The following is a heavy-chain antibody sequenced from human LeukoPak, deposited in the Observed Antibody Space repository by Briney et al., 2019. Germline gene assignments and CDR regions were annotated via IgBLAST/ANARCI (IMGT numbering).Heavy chain of an antibody. D-gene: IGHD2-2*01. CDR1: GSSISSDYF. CDR2: IYHSGST. J-gene: IGHJ1*01. V-gene: IGHV4-38-2*01. CDR3: ARGRGCSSTSCHKYFQH. Sequence: SETLSLTCAVSGSSISSDYFWGWIRQPPGKGLEWIGSIYHSGSTYYNPSLKSRVTISVDTSKKQFSLKLSSVTAADTAVYYCARGRGCSSTSCHKYFQHWGQGTLVTVSS.